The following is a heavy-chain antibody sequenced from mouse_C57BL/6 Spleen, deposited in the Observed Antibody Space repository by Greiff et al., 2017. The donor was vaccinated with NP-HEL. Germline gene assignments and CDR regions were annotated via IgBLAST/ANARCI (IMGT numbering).Heavy chain of an antibody. Sequence: QVQLQQPGAELVMPGASVKLSCKASGYTFTSYWMHWVKQRPGQGLEWIGEIDPSDSYTNYNQKFKGKSTLTVDKSSSTAYMQLSSLTSEDSAVYYCARAVVVDWYFDVWGTGTTVTVSS. D-gene: IGHD1-1*01. CDR2: IDPSDSYT. CDR3: ARAVVVDWYFDV. CDR1: GYTFTSYW. J-gene: IGHJ1*03. V-gene: IGHV1-69*01.